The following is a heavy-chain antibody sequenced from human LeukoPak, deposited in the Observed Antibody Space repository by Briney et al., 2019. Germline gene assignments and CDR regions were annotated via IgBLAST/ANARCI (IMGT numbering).Heavy chain of an antibody. Sequence: SGTLSLTCTVSGGSISSSSYYWGWIRQPPGKGLEWIGSIYYSGSTYYNPSLKSRVTISVDTSKNQFSLKLSSVTAADTAVYYCARTPLGDAFDIWGQGTMVTVSS. CDR1: GGSISSSSYY. CDR3: ARTPLGDAFDI. J-gene: IGHJ3*02. CDR2: IYYSGST. V-gene: IGHV4-39*07.